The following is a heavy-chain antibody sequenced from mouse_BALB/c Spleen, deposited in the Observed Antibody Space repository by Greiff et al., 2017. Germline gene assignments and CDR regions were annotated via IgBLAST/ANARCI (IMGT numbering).Heavy chain of an antibody. Sequence: VQLKESGPSLVKPSQTLSLTCSVTGDSITSGYWNWIRKFPGNKLEYMGYISYSGSTYYNPSLKSRISITRDTSKNQYYLQLNSVTTEDTATYYCARVYYGSSYYYFDYWGQGTTLTVSS. V-gene: IGHV3-8*02. J-gene: IGHJ2*01. CDR2: ISYSGST. CDR3: ARVYYGSSYYYFDY. CDR1: GDSITSGY. D-gene: IGHD1-1*01.